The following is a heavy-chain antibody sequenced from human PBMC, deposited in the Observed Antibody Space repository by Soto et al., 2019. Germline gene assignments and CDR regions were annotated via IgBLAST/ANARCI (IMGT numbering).Heavy chain of an antibody. CDR2: ISGSGDNT. CDR3: AKSRVAMTKYFYY. D-gene: IGHD4-17*01. J-gene: IGHJ4*02. Sequence: GGSLRLSCAASGITFDNYAMSWVRQTPGKGQEWFSAISGSGDNTYHADSVKGRFTISRDNSKNTLYLQMNSPRAEDTAVYYCAKSRVAMTKYFYYWGQGALVIVSS. V-gene: IGHV3-23*01. CDR1: GITFDNYA.